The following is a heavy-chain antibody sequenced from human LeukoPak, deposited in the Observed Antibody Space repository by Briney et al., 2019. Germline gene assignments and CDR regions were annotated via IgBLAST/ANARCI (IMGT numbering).Heavy chain of an antibody. CDR1: GFTFSSYW. CDR3: AKGMATRTDY. Sequence: PGGSLRLSCAASGFTFSSYWMSWVRQAPGKGLEWVANIKQDGSEKYYVDSVKGRYTISRDNAKNSLYLQMDSLRAEDTAVYYCAKGMATRTDYWGQGTLVTVSS. D-gene: IGHD5-24*01. CDR2: IKQDGSEK. J-gene: IGHJ4*02. V-gene: IGHV3-7*03.